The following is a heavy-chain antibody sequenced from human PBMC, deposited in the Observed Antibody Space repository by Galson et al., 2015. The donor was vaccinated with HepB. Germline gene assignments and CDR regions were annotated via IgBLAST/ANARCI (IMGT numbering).Heavy chain of an antibody. D-gene: IGHD6-13*01. CDR3: AKGGGGIAAAEDWFDP. V-gene: IGHV3-30*18. CDR1: GFTFSSYG. CDR2: ISYDGSNK. J-gene: IGHJ5*02. Sequence: SLRLSCAASGFTFSSYGMHWVRQAPGKGLEWVAVISYDGSNKYYADSVKGRFTISRDNSKNTLYLQMNSLRAEDTAVYYCAKGGGGIAAAEDWFDPWGQGTLVTVSS.